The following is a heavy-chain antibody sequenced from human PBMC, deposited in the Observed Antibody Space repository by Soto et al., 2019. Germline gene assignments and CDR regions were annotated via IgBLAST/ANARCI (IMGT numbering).Heavy chain of an antibody. CDR1: GFTFSSYA. CDR2: ISGSGGST. V-gene: IGHV3-23*01. D-gene: IGHD5-12*01. J-gene: IGHJ6*02. CDR3: AKDSGSIRADSGYDYSYYYYGMDV. Sequence: PGGSLRLSCAASGFTFSSYAMSWVRQAPGKGLEWVSAISGSGGSTYYADSVKGRFTISRDNSKNTLYLQMNSLRAEDTAVYYCAKDSGSIRADSGYDYSYYYYGMDVWGQGTTVTVSS.